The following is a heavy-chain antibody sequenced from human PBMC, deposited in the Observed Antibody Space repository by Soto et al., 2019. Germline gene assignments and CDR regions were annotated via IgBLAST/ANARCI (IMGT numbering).Heavy chain of an antibody. V-gene: IGHV1-24*01. J-gene: IGHJ3*02. CDR3: ATDLGYCTNGVCYKVDAFDI. Sequence: ASVKVSCKASGYTFTKLSMHWVRQAPGKGLEWMGGFDPEDGETIYAQKFQGRVTMTEDTSTDTAYMELSSLRSEDTAVYYCATDLGYCTNGVCYKVDAFDIWGQGTMVTVSS. CDR2: FDPEDGET. CDR1: GYTFTKLS. D-gene: IGHD2-8*01.